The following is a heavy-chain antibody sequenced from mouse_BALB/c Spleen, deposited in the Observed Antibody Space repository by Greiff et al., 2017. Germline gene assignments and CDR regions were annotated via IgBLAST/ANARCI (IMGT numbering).Heavy chain of an antibody. V-gene: IGHV1-77*01. J-gene: IGHJ3*01. CDR2: IYPGSGNT. CDR1: GYTFTDYY. CDR3: ARERGKFAY. Sequence: VQLQQSGAELARPGASVKLSCKASGYTFTDYYINWVKQRTGQGLEWIGEIYPGSGNTYYNEKFKGKATLTADKSSSTAYMQLSSLTSEDSAVYFCARERGKFAYWGQGTLVTVSA.